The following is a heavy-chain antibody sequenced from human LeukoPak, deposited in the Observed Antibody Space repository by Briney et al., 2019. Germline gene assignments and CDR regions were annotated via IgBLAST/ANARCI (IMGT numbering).Heavy chain of an antibody. Sequence: SETLSLTCAVYGGSFSGYYWSWIRQPPGKGLEWIGEINHSGSTNYNPSLKSRVTISVDTSKNQFSLKLSSATAADTAVYYCARGRNYYDSSGYPYYDYWGQGTLVTVSS. V-gene: IGHV4-34*01. J-gene: IGHJ4*02. CDR2: INHSGST. CDR1: GGSFSGYY. CDR3: ARGRNYYDSSGYPYYDY. D-gene: IGHD3-22*01.